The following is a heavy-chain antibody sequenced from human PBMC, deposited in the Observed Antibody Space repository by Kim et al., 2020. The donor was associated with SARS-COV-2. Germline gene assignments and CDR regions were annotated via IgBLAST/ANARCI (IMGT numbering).Heavy chain of an antibody. Sequence: SETLSLTCTVSGGSISSSSYYWGWIRQPPGKGLEWIGSIYYSGSTYYNPSLKSRVTISVDTSKNQFSLKLSSVTAADTAVYYCARNEDIVVVPAAMYWEDWGQGTLVTVSS. CDR2: IYYSGST. CDR1: GGSISSSSYY. V-gene: IGHV4-39*01. CDR3: ARNEDIVVVPAAMYWED. J-gene: IGHJ4*02. D-gene: IGHD2-2*01.